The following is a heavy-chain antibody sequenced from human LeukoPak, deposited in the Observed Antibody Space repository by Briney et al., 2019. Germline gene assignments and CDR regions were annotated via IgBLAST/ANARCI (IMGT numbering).Heavy chain of an antibody. Sequence: KSSETLSLTCTVSGGSVSSGSYYWSWIRQPPVKGLEWIGYIYYSGSTNYNPSLKSRVTISVDTSKNQFSLKLSPVTAADTAVYYCARATVYFDYWGQGTLVTVSS. V-gene: IGHV4-61*01. J-gene: IGHJ4*02. D-gene: IGHD4-17*01. CDR3: ARATVYFDY. CDR1: GGSVSSGSYY. CDR2: IYYSGST.